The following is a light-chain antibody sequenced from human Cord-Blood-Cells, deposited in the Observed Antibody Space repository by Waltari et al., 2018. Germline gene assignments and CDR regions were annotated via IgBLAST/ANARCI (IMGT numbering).Light chain of an antibody. Sequence: SYELTQPPSVLVSPGQTARITCSGDALPKPSAYWYQQKPGQAPVLVIYKDSERPSGIPERFAGSSSGTTVTLTISGVQAEDEADYYCQSADSSGTYWVFGGGTKLTVL. CDR2: KDS. V-gene: IGLV3-25*03. J-gene: IGLJ3*02. CDR1: ALPKPS. CDR3: QSADSSGTYWV.